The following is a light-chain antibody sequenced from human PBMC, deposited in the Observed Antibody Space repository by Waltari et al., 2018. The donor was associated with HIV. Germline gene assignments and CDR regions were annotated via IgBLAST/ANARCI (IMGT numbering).Light chain of an antibody. CDR3: QQYYTAPQT. V-gene: IGKV4-1*01. CDR1: QNLLYKSENKTF. Sequence: DIVMTQSPKSLAVSLGERATMNCTSSQNLLYKSENKTFLGWYRQAWGQPPELLFSWASIRTSGVSDRFSGSGSETEFSLTINNVQAEDVGVYYCQQYYTAPQTFGQGTKVEV. J-gene: IGKJ1*01. CDR2: WAS.